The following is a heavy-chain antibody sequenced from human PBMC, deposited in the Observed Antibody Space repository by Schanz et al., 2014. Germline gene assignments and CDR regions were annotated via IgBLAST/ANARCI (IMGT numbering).Heavy chain of an antibody. CDR3: AREVGLYDRGWFDA. V-gene: IGHV1-69*08. CDR1: GGTFSSDT. J-gene: IGHJ5*02. CDR2: IVPIAGIT. Sequence: QVHLVQSGAEVKKPGSSVKVSGKASGGTFSSDTFSWVRQAPGQGLEWMGRIVPIAGITNYAQRFQGRVTITADKSSDTAYMELSSLRSEDTAVYYCAREVGLYDRGWFDAWGQGTLVTVSS. D-gene: IGHD3-22*01.